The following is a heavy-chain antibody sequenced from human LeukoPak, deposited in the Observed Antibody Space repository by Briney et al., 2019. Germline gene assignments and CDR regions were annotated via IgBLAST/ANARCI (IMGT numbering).Heavy chain of an antibody. V-gene: IGHV3-49*04. CDR1: GFTFGDYA. J-gene: IGHJ6*02. Sequence: PGGSLRLSCTASGFTFGDYAMSWVRQAPGKGLEWVGFIRSKAYGGTTEYAASVKGRFTISRDDSKSIAYLQMNSLKTEDTAVYYRTRAVGVTTDYYYYGMDVWGQGTTVTVSS. D-gene: IGHD2-21*02. CDR2: IRSKAYGGTT. CDR3: TRAVGVTTDYYYYGMDV.